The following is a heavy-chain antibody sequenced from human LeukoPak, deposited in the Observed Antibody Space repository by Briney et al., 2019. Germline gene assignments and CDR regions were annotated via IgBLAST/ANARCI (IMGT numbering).Heavy chain of an antibody. Sequence: ASVKISRKASGDSITSYFMHWVRQPPGQGLEWLGIISPGADYTTYAQRFQGRISMTRDTSTSTVYMELSSLRSDDTAVYYCARADDQHFDYWGQGTLVTVSS. CDR3: ARADDQHFDY. V-gene: IGHV1-46*01. J-gene: IGHJ4*02. CDR1: GDSITSYF. CDR2: ISPGADYT.